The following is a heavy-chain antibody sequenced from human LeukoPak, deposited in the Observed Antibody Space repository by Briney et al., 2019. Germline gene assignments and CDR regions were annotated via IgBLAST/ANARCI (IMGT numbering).Heavy chain of an antibody. Sequence: SETLSLTWAVYGGSFSGYYWSWIRQPPGKGLEWIGEINHSGSTNYNPSLKSRVTISVDTSKNQFSLKLSSVTAADTAVYYCASDPSIVGATKWGQGTLVTVSS. J-gene: IGHJ4*02. CDR2: INHSGST. V-gene: IGHV4-34*01. D-gene: IGHD1-26*01. CDR3: ASDPSIVGATK. CDR1: GGSFSGYY.